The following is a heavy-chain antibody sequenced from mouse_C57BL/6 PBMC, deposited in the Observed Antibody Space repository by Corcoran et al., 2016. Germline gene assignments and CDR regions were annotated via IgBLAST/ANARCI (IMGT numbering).Heavy chain of an antibody. V-gene: IGHV1-26*01. CDR1: GYTFTDYY. J-gene: IGHJ2*01. CDR3: ARRGSYYGSSYPYYFDY. Sequence: EVQLQQSGPELVKPGASVKISCKASGYTFTDYYMNWVKQSHGKSLEWIGDINPNNGVTSYNQKFKGKATLTVDKSSSTAYMELRSLTSEDSAVYYCARRGSYYGSSYPYYFDYWGQGTTLTVSS. CDR2: INPNNGVT. D-gene: IGHD1-1*01.